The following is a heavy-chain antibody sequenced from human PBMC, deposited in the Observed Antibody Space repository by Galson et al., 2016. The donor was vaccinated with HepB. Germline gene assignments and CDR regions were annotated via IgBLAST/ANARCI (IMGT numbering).Heavy chain of an antibody. Sequence: SLRLSCATSGLSFSVRGMHWVRQAPGKGLEWVAVIWNDGRTTYYGDSVKGRFIISRDNSRETLYLQLNRLRVDDTAIYYCATDGPPTVVVGAALDSWGQGTLVTVSS. CDR2: IWNDGRTT. D-gene: IGHD2-15*01. CDR1: GLSFSVRG. V-gene: IGHV3-33*01. J-gene: IGHJ5*01. CDR3: ATDGPPTVVVGAALDS.